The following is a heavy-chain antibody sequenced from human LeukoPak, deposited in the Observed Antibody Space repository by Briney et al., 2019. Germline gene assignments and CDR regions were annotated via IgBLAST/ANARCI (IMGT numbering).Heavy chain of an antibody. CDR3: ARGYKSDWGLQYFQY. J-gene: IGHJ1*01. CDR1: GGSISSYY. D-gene: IGHD6-19*01. Sequence: SETLSLTCTVSGGSISSYYWSWIRQPPGKGLEWIGYMHSSGITSNNPSLKSRVTMSVDMSKNQFSRRLNSVTAADTAVYYCARGYKSDWGLQYFQYWGQGTLVTVSS. V-gene: IGHV4-59*01. CDR2: MHSSGIT.